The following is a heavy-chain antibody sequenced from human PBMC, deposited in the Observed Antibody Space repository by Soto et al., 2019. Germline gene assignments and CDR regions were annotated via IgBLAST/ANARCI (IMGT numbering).Heavy chain of an antibody. Sequence: ASVKVSCKASGYTFTTYDISWVRQAPGQGLEWVANIKQDGSEKYYVDSVKGRFTISRDNAKNSLYLQMNSLRAEDTAVYYCARLPSSWDAFDIWGQGTMVTVSS. CDR3: ARLPSSWDAFDI. J-gene: IGHJ3*02. V-gene: IGHV3-7*05. CDR2: IKQDGSEK. D-gene: IGHD6-13*01. CDR1: GYTFTTYD.